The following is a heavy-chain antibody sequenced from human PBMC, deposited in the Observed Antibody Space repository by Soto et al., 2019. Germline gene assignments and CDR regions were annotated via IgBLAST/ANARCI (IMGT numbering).Heavy chain of an antibody. CDR3: AKRGSLRYFDWLLVY. CDR2: IYSGGST. V-gene: IGHV3-53*01. CDR1: GFTVSSNY. J-gene: IGHJ4*02. Sequence: GGSLRLSCAASGFTVSSNYMSWVRQAPGKGLEWVSVIYSGGSTYYADSVKGRFTISRDNSKNTLYLQMNSLRAEDTAVYYCAKRGSLRYFDWLLVYWGQGTLVTVSS. D-gene: IGHD3-9*01.